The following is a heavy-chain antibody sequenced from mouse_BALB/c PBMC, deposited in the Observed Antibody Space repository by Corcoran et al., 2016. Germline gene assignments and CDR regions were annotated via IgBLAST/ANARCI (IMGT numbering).Heavy chain of an antibody. CDR3: AREGRRGYCDV. Sequence: EVQLQQSGHEPVKPGASVKMSCKASGYTFTTYVMHWVKQNPGQGLEWIGYINPYNDGTKYNEKFKGKATLTSDKSASTAYMELSSLTSEDSAVYYCAREGRRGYCDVWCAGITVAVSS. CDR1: GYTFTTYV. V-gene: IGHV1S136*01. J-gene: IGHJ1*01. CDR2: INPYNDGT.